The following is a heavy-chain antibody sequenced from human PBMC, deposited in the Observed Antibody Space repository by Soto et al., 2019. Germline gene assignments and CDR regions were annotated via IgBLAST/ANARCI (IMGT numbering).Heavy chain of an antibody. CDR2: ISSSSSYI. CDR3: ARDTRLRYFDWYGGEDNFDY. J-gene: IGHJ4*02. CDR1: GFTFSSYS. Sequence: GGSLRLSCAASGFTFSSYSMNWVRQAPGKGLEWVSSISSSSSYIYYADSVKGRFTISRDNAKNSLYLQMNSLRAEDTAVYYCARDTRLRYFDWYGGEDNFDYWGQGTLVTVSS. D-gene: IGHD3-9*01. V-gene: IGHV3-21*01.